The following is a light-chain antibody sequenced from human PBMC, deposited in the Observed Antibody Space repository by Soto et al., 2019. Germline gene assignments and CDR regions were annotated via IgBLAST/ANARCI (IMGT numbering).Light chain of an antibody. J-gene: IGKJ2*01. CDR2: AAS. CDR1: QGISSY. CDR3: QQSYGTPNT. V-gene: IGKV1-39*01. Sequence: GDRVIITCRTSQGISSYLNWYQQKPGKAPRILIYAASSLQSGVPSRFSGGGSGTYFTLTISSLQPEDFATYYCQQSYGTPNTFGQGTKLEIK.